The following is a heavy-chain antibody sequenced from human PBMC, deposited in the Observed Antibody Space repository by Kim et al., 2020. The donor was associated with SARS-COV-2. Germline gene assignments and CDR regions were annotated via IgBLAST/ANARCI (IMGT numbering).Heavy chain of an antibody. Sequence: DSVKGRCTSSRDNAKSSLYLQMNSLRAEDTALYYCAKDHADPEKYYFDYWGQGTLVTVSS. CDR3: AKDHADPEKYYFDY. V-gene: IGHV3-9*01. J-gene: IGHJ4*02.